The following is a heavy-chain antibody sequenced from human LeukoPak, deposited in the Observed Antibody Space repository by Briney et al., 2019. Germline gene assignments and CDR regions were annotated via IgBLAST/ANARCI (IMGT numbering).Heavy chain of an antibody. CDR1: GFTFSSYA. Sequence: GGSLRLSCAASGFTFSSYAMSWVRQAPGKGLEWVSDISGSGGSTYYADSVKGRFTISRDNSKNTLYLQMNSLRAEDTAVYYCAKVGYCSSTSCYPYWYFDLWGRGTLVTVSS. D-gene: IGHD2-2*01. V-gene: IGHV3-23*01. CDR3: AKVGYCSSTSCYPYWYFDL. J-gene: IGHJ2*01. CDR2: ISGSGGST.